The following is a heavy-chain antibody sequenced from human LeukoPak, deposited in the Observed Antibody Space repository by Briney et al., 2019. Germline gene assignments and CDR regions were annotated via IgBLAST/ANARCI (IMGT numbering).Heavy chain of an antibody. V-gene: IGHV3-30*02. CDR3: AKEGCDTGGYCFDY. CDR1: GFSFSYYG. D-gene: IGHD3-22*01. CDR2: IQYDGGNK. Sequence: PGGSLRLSCAASGFSFSYYGMHWVRQAPGKGLEWVAFIQYDGGNKYHADSVKGRFTISRDNSKNTLYLQMNSLRAEDTAVYYCAKEGCDTGGYCFDYWGQGALVTVSS. J-gene: IGHJ4*02.